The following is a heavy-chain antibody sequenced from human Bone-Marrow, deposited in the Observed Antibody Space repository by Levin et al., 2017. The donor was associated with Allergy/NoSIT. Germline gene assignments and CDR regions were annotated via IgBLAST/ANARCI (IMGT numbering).Heavy chain of an antibody. CDR1: GFIFSSYG. J-gene: IGHJ4*02. CDR2: ISYDGYDK. CDR3: ARGRDNYGSGSYFLDY. Sequence: PGGSLRLSCAASGFIFSSYGMHWVRQAPGKGLEWVALISYDGYDKYYADSVKGRFSISRDNSKNTLYVQMNGLRADDTAVYYCARGRDNYGSGSYFLDYWGQGTLVTVSS. D-gene: IGHD3-10*01. V-gene: IGHV3-30*03.